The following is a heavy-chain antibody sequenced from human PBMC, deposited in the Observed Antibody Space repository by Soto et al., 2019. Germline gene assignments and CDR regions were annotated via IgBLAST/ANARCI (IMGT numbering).Heavy chain of an antibody. D-gene: IGHD5-12*01. CDR3: ARASGYDKWDTLNY. Sequence: QVQLVESGGGVVQPGRSLRLSCTAPGFTFRSYAMHWVRQAPGKGLEWVASVSYDGGNEHYADSVKGRFTISRDNSKNTLSLQMNSLRVEDTAVFYCARASGYDKWDTLNYWGQGTQVTVSS. CDR2: VSYDGGNE. J-gene: IGHJ4*02. CDR1: GFTFRSYA. V-gene: IGHV3-30-3*01.